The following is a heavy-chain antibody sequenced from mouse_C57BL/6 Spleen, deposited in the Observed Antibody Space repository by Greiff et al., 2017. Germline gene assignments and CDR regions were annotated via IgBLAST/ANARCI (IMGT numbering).Heavy chain of an antibody. CDR1: GYTFTSYW. D-gene: IGHD3-2*02. CDR3: ARGEDSSGYVGY. CDR2: IDPSDSYT. Sequence: QVQLQQPGAELVKPGASVKLSCKASGYTFTSYWMQWVKQRPGQGLEWIGEIDPSDSYTNYNQKVKGKATLTVDTSSSTAYMQLSSLTSEDSAVYYCARGEDSSGYVGYWGQGTTLTVSS. J-gene: IGHJ2*01. V-gene: IGHV1-50*01.